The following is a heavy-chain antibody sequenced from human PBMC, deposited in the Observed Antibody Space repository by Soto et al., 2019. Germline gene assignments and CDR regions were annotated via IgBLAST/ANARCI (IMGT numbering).Heavy chain of an antibody. V-gene: IGHV3-74*01. J-gene: IGHJ4*02. CDR1: GFSFSSYW. CDR3: VGTRTYYYDSSGYYPQYYFGY. CDR2: IKSDGSST. Sequence: GGSLRLSCAASGFSFSSYWMHWIRQAPGKGLVWVSRIKSDGSSTTYADSVKGRFTISRDNAKNTLYLQMNSLRAEDTAVYYCVGTRTYYYDSSGYYPQYYFGYWGQGTLVTVSS. D-gene: IGHD3-22*01.